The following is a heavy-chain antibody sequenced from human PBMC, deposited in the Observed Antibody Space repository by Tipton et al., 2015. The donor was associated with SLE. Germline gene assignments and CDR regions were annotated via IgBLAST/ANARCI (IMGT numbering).Heavy chain of an antibody. Sequence: TLSLTCTVSDYSISSGYYWAWIRQPPGKGPEWIGSIYHSGSTFYDPSLNSRVSISVDTSKNQFSLPLTSVTAADTAIYYCARVYSGSYYKTFDFWGQGTLVTVSS. D-gene: IGHD1-26*01. CDR3: ARVYSGSYYKTFDF. CDR1: DYSISSGYY. J-gene: IGHJ3*01. V-gene: IGHV4-38-2*02. CDR2: IYHSGST.